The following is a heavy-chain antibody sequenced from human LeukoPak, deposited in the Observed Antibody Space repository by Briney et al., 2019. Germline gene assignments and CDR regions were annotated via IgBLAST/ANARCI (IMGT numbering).Heavy chain of an antibody. CDR1: GFTFSSYA. CDR3: TRAYYDFWSGYLDY. Sequence: GGSLRLSCAASGFTFSSYAMSWVRQAPGKGLEWVGFIRSKAYGGTTEYAASVKGRFTISRDDSKSIAYLQMNSLKTEDTAVYYCTRAYYDFWSGYLDYWGQGTLVTVSS. J-gene: IGHJ4*02. CDR2: IRSKAYGGTT. V-gene: IGHV3-49*04. D-gene: IGHD3-3*01.